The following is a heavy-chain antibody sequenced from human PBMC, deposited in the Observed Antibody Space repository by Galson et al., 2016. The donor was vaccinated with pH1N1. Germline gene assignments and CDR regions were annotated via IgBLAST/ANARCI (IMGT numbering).Heavy chain of an antibody. Sequence: SVKVSCKAAGYSVTRYYMHWVRQAPGQGLEWMGIIDPSDGTTTYSEKFQGRISLTRDTSTNSVYMELTTLRPDDSATYYCARLYFLDYWGQGTLVTVSS. CDR1: GYSVTRYY. CDR3: ARLYFLDY. D-gene: IGHD2-2*01. V-gene: IGHV1-46*01. J-gene: IGHJ4*02. CDR2: IDPSDGTT.